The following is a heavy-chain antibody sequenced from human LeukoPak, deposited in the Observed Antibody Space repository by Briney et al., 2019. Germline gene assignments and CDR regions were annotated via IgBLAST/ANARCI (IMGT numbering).Heavy chain of an antibody. CDR3: ARGPELVLDY. J-gene: IGHJ4*02. Sequence: GGSLRLSCAASGFTFSSYSMNWGRQAPGKGLEWVSSISSSSTYIYYADSVKGRFTISRDNAKNSLYLQMNSLRAEDTAVFYCARGPELVLDYWGQGTLVTVSS. CDR1: GFTFSSYS. V-gene: IGHV3-21*01. D-gene: IGHD1-7*01. CDR2: ISSSSTYI.